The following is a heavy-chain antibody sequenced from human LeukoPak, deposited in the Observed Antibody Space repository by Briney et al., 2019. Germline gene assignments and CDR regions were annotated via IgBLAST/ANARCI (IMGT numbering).Heavy chain of an antibody. V-gene: IGHV4-34*01. Sequence: SETLSLTCAVYGGSFSGYYWSWIRQPPGKGLEWIGEINDSGSGNYSPSLKSRVTISVDASKNQFSLTLSSVTAADTAVYYCARLPTDYDYVWGSSYWGQGTLVTVSS. D-gene: IGHD3-16*01. CDR2: INDSGSG. J-gene: IGHJ4*02. CDR1: GGSFSGYY. CDR3: ARLPTDYDYVWGSSY.